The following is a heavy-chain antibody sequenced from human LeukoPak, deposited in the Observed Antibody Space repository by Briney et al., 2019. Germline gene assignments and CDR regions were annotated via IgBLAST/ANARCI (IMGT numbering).Heavy chain of an antibody. CDR1: GFTFSSFP. CDR3: ARQASSLHYFYNYMDV. D-gene: IGHD2-2*01. CDR2: VSPEGGEK. J-gene: IGHJ6*03. V-gene: IGHV3-30*01. Sequence: GGSLRLSCAASGFTFSSFPIHWVRQAPGKGLEWVTLVSPEGGEKHYVDSVEGRFSISRDNSKNTLSLQMNSLRPEDTGVYYCARQASSLHYFYNYMDVWGKGTTVIVS.